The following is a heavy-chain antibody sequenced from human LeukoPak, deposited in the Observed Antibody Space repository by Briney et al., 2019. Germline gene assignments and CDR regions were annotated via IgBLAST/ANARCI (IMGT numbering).Heavy chain of an antibody. Sequence: ASETLSLTCTVSGGSISSYYWSWVRQPPGKGLEWIGFVYYTGSTNYSPSLKSRVTISVDTSKNQFSLKLRSVTAADTAVYYCARDPGTTVLEGYMDVWGKGTTVTVSS. J-gene: IGHJ6*03. CDR1: GGSISSYY. CDR3: ARDPGTTVLEGYMDV. D-gene: IGHD4-17*01. CDR2: VYYTGST. V-gene: IGHV4-59*01.